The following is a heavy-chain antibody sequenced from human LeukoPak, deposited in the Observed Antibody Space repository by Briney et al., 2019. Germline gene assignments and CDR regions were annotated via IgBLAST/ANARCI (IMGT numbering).Heavy chain of an antibody. CDR3: ALTKTFGYGCFDY. D-gene: IGHD5-18*01. CDR2: INANSGGT. J-gene: IGHJ4*02. V-gene: IGHV1-2*02. Sequence: GASVKVSCKASGYTFTSYYIHWMRQAPGQGLEGMGWINANSGGTRYAQSFQGRVTMTSDTSISAAYMDLSRLRSDDTAVYYCALTKTFGYGCFDYWGQGTLVTVSS. CDR1: GYTFTSYY.